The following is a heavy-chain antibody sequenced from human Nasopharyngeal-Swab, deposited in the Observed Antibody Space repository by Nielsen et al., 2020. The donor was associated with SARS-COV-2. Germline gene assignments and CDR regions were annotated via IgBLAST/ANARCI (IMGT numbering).Heavy chain of an antibody. J-gene: IGHJ4*02. V-gene: IGHV3-64D*08. Sequence: GESLKISCSASGFTFSSYAMHWVRQAPGKGLEYVSAISSNGGSTYYADSVKGRFTISRDNSKNTLYLQVSSLRAEDTAVYYCVKDRVTIFGVVIIEGWDHFDYWGQGTLVTVSS. CDR1: GFTFSSYA. CDR2: ISSNGGST. D-gene: IGHD3-3*01. CDR3: VKDRVTIFGVVIIEGWDHFDY.